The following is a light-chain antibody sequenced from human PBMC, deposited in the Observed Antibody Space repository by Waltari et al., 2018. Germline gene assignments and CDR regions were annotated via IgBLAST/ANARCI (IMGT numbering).Light chain of an antibody. CDR1: SSNVGAGFD. CDR3: QSYDVSLSAWV. J-gene: IGLJ3*02. CDR2: DNT. Sequence: QSVLTQPPSVSGAPGQRVTISCTGSSSNVGAGFDLHWYQQLPGTAPKLLIYDNTNRPSWVPARFSGSKSGTSASLAIAGLQAEDESYYYCQSYDVSLSAWVFGGGTKVTVL. V-gene: IGLV1-40*01.